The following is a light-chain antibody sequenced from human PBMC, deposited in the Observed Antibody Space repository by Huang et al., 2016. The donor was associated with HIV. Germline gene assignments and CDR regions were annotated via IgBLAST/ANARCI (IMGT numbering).Light chain of an antibody. CDR3: QQLKTYPIT. J-gene: IGKJ3*01. Sequence: IQLTQSPSSLSASVGDRVTITCRASQGIGRYLVWYQQKPGKAPKLLIYAASTLQSGVPSRFGGSGSGTDFTLTISSLQPEDFATYYCQQLKTYPITFGPGTQVDIK. CDR1: QGIGRY. CDR2: AAS. V-gene: IGKV1-9*01.